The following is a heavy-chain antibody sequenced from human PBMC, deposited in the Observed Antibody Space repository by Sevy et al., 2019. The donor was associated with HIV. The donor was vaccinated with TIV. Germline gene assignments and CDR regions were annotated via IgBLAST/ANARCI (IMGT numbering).Heavy chain of an antibody. Sequence: GGSLRLSCAASGFTFSHHNMNWVRQAPGKGLEWISYISKSGSPTYFAASVRGRFTISRDNAKNSLFLEMHSLTDEDTAVYYSAREENRELGTIRLDSWGRGIQVTVSS. V-gene: IGHV3-48*02. CDR2: ISKSGSPT. D-gene: IGHD7-27*01. J-gene: IGHJ4*02. CDR3: AREENRELGTIRLDS. CDR1: GFTFSHHN.